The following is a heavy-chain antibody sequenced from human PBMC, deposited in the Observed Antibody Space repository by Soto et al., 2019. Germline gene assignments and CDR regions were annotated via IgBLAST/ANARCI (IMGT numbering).Heavy chain of an antibody. V-gene: IGHV4-34*01. J-gene: IGHJ3*02. CDR1: GGSFNSYF. CDR2: VTPSGGS. CDR3: TTSGRRWPDAFDI. Sequence: SETLSLTCAVYGGSFNSYFWNWVRQPPGKGLEWIGEVTPSGGSNYNPSLKSRVTISKDTSKSQFSLKVTSVTAADTAVYYCTTSGRRWPDAFDIWAQGAMVT. D-gene: IGHD2-15*01.